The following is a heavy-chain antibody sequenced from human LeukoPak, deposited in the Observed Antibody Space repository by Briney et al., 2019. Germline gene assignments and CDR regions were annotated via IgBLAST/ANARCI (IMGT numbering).Heavy chain of an antibody. V-gene: IGHV4-30-2*01. Sequence: PSQTLSLTCAVSGGSISSGGYSWSWIRQPPGKGLEWIGYIYHSGSTYYNPSLKSRVTISVDRSKNQFSLKLSSVTAADTAVYYCARGAIRYLDWLSHSDYWGQGTLVTVSS. J-gene: IGHJ4*02. CDR2: IYHSGST. CDR3: ARGAIRYLDWLSHSDY. CDR1: GGSISSGGYS. D-gene: IGHD3-9*01.